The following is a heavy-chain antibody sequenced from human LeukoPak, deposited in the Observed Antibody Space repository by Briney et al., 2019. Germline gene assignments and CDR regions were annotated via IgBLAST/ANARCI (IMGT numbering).Heavy chain of an antibody. Sequence: GGSLRLSCAASGFTFDDYAMHWVRQAPGKGLEWVSGISWNSGSIGYADSVKGRFTISRDNAKNSLYLQMNSLRAEDTALYYCARPWGAGTYSAFDIWGQGTM. CDR2: ISWNSGSI. V-gene: IGHV3-9*01. CDR3: ARPWGAGTYSAFDI. D-gene: IGHD1-7*01. CDR1: GFTFDDYA. J-gene: IGHJ3*02.